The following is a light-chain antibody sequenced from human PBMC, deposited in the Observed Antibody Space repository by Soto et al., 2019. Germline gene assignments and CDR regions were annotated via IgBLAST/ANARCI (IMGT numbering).Light chain of an antibody. J-gene: IGKJ1*01. CDR3: QQTYSTPRGA. Sequence: DIQMTQSPSSLSASVGDRVTITCRASESISNNLNWYQQKPGKAHKLLIYAASTLQSGVPSRFSGGGSGTDFTLTIGSLQPEDFTTYYCQQTYSTPRGAFGQGTKGDIK. CDR1: ESISNN. CDR2: AAS. V-gene: IGKV1-39*01.